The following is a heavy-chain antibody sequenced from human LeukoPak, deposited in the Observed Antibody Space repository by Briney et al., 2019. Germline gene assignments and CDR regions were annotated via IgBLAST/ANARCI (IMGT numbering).Heavy chain of an antibody. J-gene: IGHJ4*02. Sequence: SVKVSCKASGGTFSSYAISWVRQAPGQGLEWMGGIIPIFGTANYAQKFQGRVTITTDESTSTAYMELSSLRSEDTAVYYCARASGYYYDSSGYSFDYWGQGTLVTVSS. D-gene: IGHD3-22*01. CDR3: ARASGYYYDSSGYSFDY. CDR1: GGTFSSYA. CDR2: IIPIFGTA. V-gene: IGHV1-69*05.